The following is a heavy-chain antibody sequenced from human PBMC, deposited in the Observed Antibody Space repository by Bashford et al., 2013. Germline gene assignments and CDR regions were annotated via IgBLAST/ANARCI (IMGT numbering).Heavy chain of an antibody. V-gene: IGHV1-69*04. J-gene: IGHJ3*02. CDR1: GGTFSSYA. Sequence: VASVKVSCKASGGTFSSYAISWVRQAPGQGLEWMGRIIPILGIANYAQKFQGRVTITADKSTSTAYMELSSLRSEDTAVYYCASSDLGFTIFAVRAFDIWGQGTMVTVSS. CDR3: ASSDLGFTIFAVRAFDI. D-gene: IGHD3-3*01. CDR2: IIPILGIA.